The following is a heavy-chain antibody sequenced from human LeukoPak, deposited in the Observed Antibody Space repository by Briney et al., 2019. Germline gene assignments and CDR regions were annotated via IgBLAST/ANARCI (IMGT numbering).Heavy chain of an antibody. CDR2: IYPRGST. D-gene: IGHD7-27*01. Sequence: SETLSLTCTVSGGSLSSGSYAWSWIRQPPGKGLEWIAYIYPRGSTYYNPSLKSRVILSLDKSANQFSLNPSSVTTADTAVYYCARFSPRAMGNYLDFWGQGTLVTVSS. CDR3: ARFSPRAMGNYLDF. V-gene: IGHV4-30-2*01. CDR1: GGSLSSGSYA. J-gene: IGHJ4*02.